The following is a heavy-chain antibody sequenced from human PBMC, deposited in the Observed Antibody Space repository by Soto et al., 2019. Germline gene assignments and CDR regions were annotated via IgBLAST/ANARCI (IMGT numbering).Heavy chain of an antibody. CDR2: ISWNSGTR. D-gene: IGHD2-2*01. Sequence: EVQLVESGGGLVQPGRSLGLSCTAAGFPFDNYAMHWFRQLPGRGLGWVSGISWNSGTRGYADSVKGRFTISRDNAKNSLYLQMNSLRAEDTALYYCAKDGVEVVPVALTDYYYYHIDVWGKGTTVTVSS. CDR3: AKDGVEVVPVALTDYYYYHIDV. CDR1: GFPFDNYA. V-gene: IGHV3-9*01. J-gene: IGHJ6*03.